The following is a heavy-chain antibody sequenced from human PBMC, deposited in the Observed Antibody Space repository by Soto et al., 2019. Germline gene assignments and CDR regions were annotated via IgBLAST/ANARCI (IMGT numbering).Heavy chain of an antibody. CDR2: IYYSGST. CDR1: GGSIRSSSYY. Sequence: SDTMSLTCTVCGGSIRSSSYYWGWIRQPPGKGLEWIGSIYYSGSTYYNPSLKSRVTISVDTSKNQFSLKLSSVTAADTAVYYCARSTLWGQGTMVTVSS. CDR3: ARSTL. J-gene: IGHJ3*01. V-gene: IGHV4-39*01.